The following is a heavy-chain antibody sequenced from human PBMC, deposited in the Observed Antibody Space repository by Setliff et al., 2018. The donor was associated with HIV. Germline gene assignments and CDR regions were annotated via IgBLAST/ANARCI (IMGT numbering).Heavy chain of an antibody. CDR1: GGSISNSRYY. CDR3: ASRVYYYDSNKVLREEGFDP. Sequence: SETLSLTCTAPGGSISNSRYYWSWIRQPPGKGLEWIGSIYYSGSTYYNPSLKSRVTISIDTSKNQFSLNLTSVTAADTAVYFCASRVYYYDSNKVLREEGFDPWGQGTLVTVSS. J-gene: IGHJ5*02. V-gene: IGHV4-39*01. CDR2: IYYSGST. D-gene: IGHD3-22*01.